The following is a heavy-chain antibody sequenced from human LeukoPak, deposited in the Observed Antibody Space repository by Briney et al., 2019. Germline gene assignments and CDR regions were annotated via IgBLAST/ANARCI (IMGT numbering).Heavy chain of an antibody. Sequence: GGSLRLSRAASGFTFSTYAMHWVRQAPGKGLEWVSAVSGSGGDTYYADSVTGRFTISRDNSKNTLYVLLNSLRAEDTAVCYCATTLNTGFFQSWGRGTLVTVSS. CDR1: GFTFSTYA. CDR3: ATTLNTGFFQS. CDR2: VSGSGGDT. D-gene: IGHD5-18*01. J-gene: IGHJ5*02. V-gene: IGHV3-23*01.